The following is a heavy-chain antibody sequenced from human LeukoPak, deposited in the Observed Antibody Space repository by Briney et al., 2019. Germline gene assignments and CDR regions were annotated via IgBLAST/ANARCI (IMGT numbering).Heavy chain of an antibody. V-gene: IGHV1-69*06. D-gene: IGHD2-15*01. Sequence: GSSMKVSCKASGGTFSSYAISWVRQAPGQGLEWMGGIIPIFGTANYAQKFQGRVTITADKSTSTAYMELSSLRSEDTAVYYCARDCSGGSCYPYYYYGMDVWGKGTTVTVSS. CDR1: GGTFSSYA. J-gene: IGHJ6*04. CDR3: ARDCSGGSCYPYYYYGMDV. CDR2: IIPIFGTA.